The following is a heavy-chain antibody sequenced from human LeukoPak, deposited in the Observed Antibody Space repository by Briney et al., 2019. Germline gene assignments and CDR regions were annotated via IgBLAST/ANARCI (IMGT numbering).Heavy chain of an antibody. CDR3: AGTTGGEYEFDY. CDR2: INPNSGGT. D-gene: IGHD4-17*01. Sequence: GASVKVSCKASGYTFTGYYMHWVRQAPGQGLEWMGWINPNSGGTNYAQKFQGRVTMTRDTSISTAYMDLSRLRSDDTAVYYCAGTTGGEYEFDYWGQGTLVTVSS. V-gene: IGHV1-2*02. CDR1: GYTFTGYY. J-gene: IGHJ4*02.